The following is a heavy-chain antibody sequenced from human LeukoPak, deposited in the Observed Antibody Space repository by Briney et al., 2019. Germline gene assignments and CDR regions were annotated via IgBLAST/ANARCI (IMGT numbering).Heavy chain of an antibody. Sequence: SETLSLTCTVSGDSISSYYWSWIRQPPGKGLEWIGYIYYSGSTNYNPSLKSRVTISVDTSKNQFSLKLSSVTAADTAVYYCARDLIGYCGGGSCYAPRDYYYYMDVWGKGTTVTVSS. V-gene: IGHV4-59*01. D-gene: IGHD2-15*01. CDR2: IYYSGST. CDR3: ARDLIGYCGGGSCYAPRDYYYYMDV. J-gene: IGHJ6*03. CDR1: GDSISSYY.